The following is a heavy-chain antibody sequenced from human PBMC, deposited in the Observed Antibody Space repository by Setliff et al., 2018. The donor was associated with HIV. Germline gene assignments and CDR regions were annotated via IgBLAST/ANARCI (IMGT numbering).Heavy chain of an antibody. V-gene: IGHV4-38-2*02. CDR2: IYHTGSP. D-gene: IGHD3-22*01. Sequence: PSETLSLTCDVSGFSISSRYYWGWIRQSPGKGLEWIGNIYHTGSPHYNPSLNDRATISLDTSKNQFSLKLNSVTAADTAVYYCARDVLALVISVYGFWGQGIPVTVSS. CDR1: GFSISSRYY. CDR3: ARDVLALVISVYGF. J-gene: IGHJ4*02.